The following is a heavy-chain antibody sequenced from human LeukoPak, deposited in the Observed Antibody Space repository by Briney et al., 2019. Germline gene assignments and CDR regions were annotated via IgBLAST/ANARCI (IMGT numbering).Heavy chain of an antibody. J-gene: IGHJ4*02. CDR2: ITYDGNTK. V-gene: IGHV3-30*18. D-gene: IGHD6-19*01. Sequence: VGSLRLSCAVSGVSFSNCGMNWVRQAPGKGLDWVAVITYDGNTKYNLDSVKGRFTISRDNSKNTLYLQMSTLRGEDTAVYYCAKDYSSGWYGGIDYWGRGTVVTVSS. CDR1: GVSFSNCG. CDR3: AKDYSSGWYGGIDY.